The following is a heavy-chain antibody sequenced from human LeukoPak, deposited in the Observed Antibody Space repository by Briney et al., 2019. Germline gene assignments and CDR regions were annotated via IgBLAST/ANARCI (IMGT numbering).Heavy chain of an antibody. CDR1: GFTFSNYG. CDR2: ISYDGSNK. D-gene: IGHD3-3*01. J-gene: IGHJ4*02. Sequence: GGSLRLSCAASGFTFSNYGMHWVRQAPGKGLEWVAIISYDGSNKYYADSVKGRFTISRDNSKNTLYLQMNSLRAEDTAVYYCAKLDVYGEGAVIDDYWGQGTLVTVSS. CDR3: AKLDVYGEGAVIDDY. V-gene: IGHV3-30*18.